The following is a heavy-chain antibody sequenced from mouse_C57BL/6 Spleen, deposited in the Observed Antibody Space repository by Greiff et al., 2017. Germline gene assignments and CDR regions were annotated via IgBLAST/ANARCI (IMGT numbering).Heavy chain of an antibody. CDR3: ARTGGNYAGYFDV. CDR1: GFTFSDYY. Sequence: EVKVVESEGGLVQPGSSMKLSCTASGFTFSDYYMAWVRQVPEKGLEWVANINYDGRSTYYLDSLKSRFIISRDNAKNILYLQMSSLKSEDTATYYCARTGGNYAGYFDVWGTGTTVTVSS. D-gene: IGHD2-1*01. CDR2: INYDGRST. V-gene: IGHV5-16*01. J-gene: IGHJ1*03.